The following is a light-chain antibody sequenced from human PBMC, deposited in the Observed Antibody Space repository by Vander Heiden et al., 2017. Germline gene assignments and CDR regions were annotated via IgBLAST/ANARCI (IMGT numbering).Light chain of an antibody. Sequence: QSALTHPPSASGSPGQPVTVPCPGTSSDVGGYKYVSWYQQRPGKAPKLMIYKVTKRPSGVPDRFSGSESGNTASLTVSGLQAEDEADYYCISYAGSNNLVFGGGTKLTVL. CDR2: KVT. CDR1: SSDVGGYKY. CDR3: ISYAGSNNLV. V-gene: IGLV2-8*01. J-gene: IGLJ2*01.